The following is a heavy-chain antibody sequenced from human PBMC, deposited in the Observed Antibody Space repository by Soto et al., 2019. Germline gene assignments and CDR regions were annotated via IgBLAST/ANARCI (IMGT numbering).Heavy chain of an antibody. CDR1: GDSVSSNSAA. J-gene: IGHJ6*03. D-gene: IGHD2-2*01. CDR3: ARGSWVDVSRHYFMDV. V-gene: IGHV6-1*01. CDR2: TYYKSQWYN. Sequence: QVQLQQSGPGLVKPSQTLSLTCDISGDSVSSNSAAWNWLRQTPSRGLEWLGRTYYKSQWYNNYADSVRSRITVNPDTSKNQFSLQLNSVTPEHTAVYYCARGSWVDVSRHYFMDVWGKGTTVTVPS.